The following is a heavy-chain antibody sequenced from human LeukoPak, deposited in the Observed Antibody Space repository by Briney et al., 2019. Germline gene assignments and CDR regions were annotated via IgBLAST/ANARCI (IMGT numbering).Heavy chain of an antibody. J-gene: IGHJ4*02. V-gene: IGHV3-21*01. Sequence: PGGSLRLSCAASGFTFSSYSMNWVRQAPGKGLEWVSSISSSSSYKYYADSVKGRFTISRDNARNSLYLQMNSLRAEDTAVYYCTRDANDYNHPHCDNWGQGTLVTVSP. CDR2: ISSSSSYK. CDR3: TRDANDYNHPHCDN. D-gene: IGHD4-11*01. CDR1: GFTFSSYS.